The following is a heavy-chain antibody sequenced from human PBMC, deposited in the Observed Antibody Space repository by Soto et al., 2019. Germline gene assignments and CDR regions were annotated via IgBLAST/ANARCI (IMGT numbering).Heavy chain of an antibody. D-gene: IGHD3-9*01. J-gene: IGHJ4*02. CDR3: ARSHDILTGFSSPHFDY. V-gene: IGHV4-59*02. CDR1: GDSVSSYY. Sequence: QVQLQESGPGLVKPSETLSLTCTVSGDSVSSYYWSWIRQPPGKGLEWIGYIYYSGSTNYNPSLKIRVSIAVATSKIQRSLKLSSVTAADTAVYYCARSHDILTGFSSPHFDYWGQGTLVTVSS. CDR2: IYYSGST.